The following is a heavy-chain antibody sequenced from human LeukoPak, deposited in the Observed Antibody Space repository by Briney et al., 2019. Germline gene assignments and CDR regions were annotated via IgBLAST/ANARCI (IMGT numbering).Heavy chain of an antibody. Sequence: SETLSLTCTVSGGSISSSSYYWGWIRQPTGKGLEWIGSIYYSGSTYYNPSLKSRLTISVDTSKNQFSLKLSSVTAADTAVYYCARVIIAAEYFQHWGQGTLVTVSS. D-gene: IGHD3-10*01. J-gene: IGHJ1*01. CDR1: GGSISSSSYY. CDR2: IYYSGST. V-gene: IGHV4-39*01. CDR3: ARVIIAAEYFQH.